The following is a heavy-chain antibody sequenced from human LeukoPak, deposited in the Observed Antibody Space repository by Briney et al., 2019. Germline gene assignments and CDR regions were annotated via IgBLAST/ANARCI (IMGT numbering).Heavy chain of an antibody. CDR2: INPNSGGT. CDR1: GYTFTGYY. J-gene: IGHJ4*02. D-gene: IGHD1-26*01. CDR3: AREGSSGSYYED. V-gene: IGHV1-2*02. Sequence: ASVKVSFKASGYTFTGYYMHWVRQAPGQGREWMGWINPNSGGTNYAQKFQGRVTMTRDTSISTAHMELSRLRSDDTAVYYCAREGSSGSYYEDWGQGTLVTVSS.